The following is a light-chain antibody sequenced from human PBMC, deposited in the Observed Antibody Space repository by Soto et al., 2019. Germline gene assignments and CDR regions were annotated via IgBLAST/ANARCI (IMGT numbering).Light chain of an antibody. J-gene: IGLJ1*01. CDR3: SSYSGTNYHHV. CDR2: EVS. Sequence: QSVLTQPPSASGSFGQSVTISCTGTSSDVGGYNYVSWYQQHPGKAPKLMIYEVSERPSGVPDRFSGSKSGNTASLTVSGLQADDEADYYCSSYSGTNYHHVFGTRTKVTVL. CDR1: SSDVGGYNY. V-gene: IGLV2-8*01.